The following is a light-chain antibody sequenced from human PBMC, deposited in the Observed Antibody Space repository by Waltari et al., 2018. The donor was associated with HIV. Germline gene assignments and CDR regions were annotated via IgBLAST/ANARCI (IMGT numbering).Light chain of an antibody. CDR2: EVN. CDR3: CSFAGDKDSQISKYV. J-gene: IGLJ1*01. Sequence: QSPLTQPASVSGSLGPSVTISCTRTTRHIGTHNAVSSYQQQPGKVPKLRSFEVNMRPSGGSSRFFGSKSGNTASLTISRLQTDDEAAYYCCSFAGDKDSQISKYVFGTGTTVTVL. V-gene: IGLV2-23*02. CDR1: TRHIGTHNA.